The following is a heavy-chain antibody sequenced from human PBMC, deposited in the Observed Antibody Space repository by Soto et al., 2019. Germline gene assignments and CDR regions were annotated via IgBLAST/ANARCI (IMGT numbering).Heavy chain of an antibody. V-gene: IGHV3-30*18. CDR3: AKIRSGWYGGAFDD. Sequence: QVKLVESGGGVVQPGRSLRLSCAASGFTSSTYGMHWVRQAPGKGLEWVAFISYDGNNRYYIDSVKGRFTISRDKSKNTLYLQMNSLRAEDTAVYYCAKIRSGWYGGAFDDWGRGTLVTV. CDR1: GFTSSTYG. J-gene: IGHJ4*02. D-gene: IGHD6-19*01. CDR2: ISYDGNNR.